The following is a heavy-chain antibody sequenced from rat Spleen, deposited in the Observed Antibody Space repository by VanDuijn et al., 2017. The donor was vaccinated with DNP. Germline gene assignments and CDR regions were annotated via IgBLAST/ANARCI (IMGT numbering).Heavy chain of an antibody. J-gene: IGHJ2*01. Sequence: EVQLVESGGGLVQPGRSLKLSCAASGFTFSDYYMAWVRQAPTKGLEWVATISYDGSSTYYRDSVKGRFTISRDNAKSTLYLQMDSLRSEDTATYYCTREVATWGQGVMVTVSS. CDR3: TREVAT. CDR2: ISYDGSST. D-gene: IGHD1-3*01. V-gene: IGHV5-20*01. CDR1: GFTFSDYY.